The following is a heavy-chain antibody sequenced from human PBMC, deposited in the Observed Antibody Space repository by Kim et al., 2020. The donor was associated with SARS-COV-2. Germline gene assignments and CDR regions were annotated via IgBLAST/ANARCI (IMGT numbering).Heavy chain of an antibody. V-gene: IGHV1-18*01. D-gene: IGHD3-10*01. CDR2: ISAYNGNT. CDR3: SSGGGIMVRGVITDS. J-gene: IGHJ4*02. Sequence: ASVKVSCKASGYTFTSYGISWVRQAPGQGLEWMGWISAYNGNTNYSQNLQGRVTMTTDPSTRTAYMELRCLRSADTAVYYCSSGGGIMVRGVITDSWGQGTLVTVSS. CDR1: GYTFTSYG.